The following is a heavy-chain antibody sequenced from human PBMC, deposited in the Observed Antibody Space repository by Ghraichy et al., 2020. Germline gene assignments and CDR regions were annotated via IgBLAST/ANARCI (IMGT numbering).Heavy chain of an antibody. CDR1: GFTFNNYW. CDR2: VNSDGSSR. D-gene: IGHD5-18*01. V-gene: IGHV3-74*01. Sequence: GGSLRLSCAASGFTFNNYWMHWVRQAPGKGLVWVSYVNSDGSSRNSADSMKGRFTISRDNAKNTLYLQMNSLRAEDTAVYYCARGGRYSSGSFDYWGQGILVTFSS. CDR3: ARGGRYSSGSFDY. J-gene: IGHJ4*02.